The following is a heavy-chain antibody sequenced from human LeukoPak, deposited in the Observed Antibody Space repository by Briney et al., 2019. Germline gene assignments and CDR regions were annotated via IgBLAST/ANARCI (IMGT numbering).Heavy chain of an antibody. CDR1: GGSISSGGYY. Sequence: SETLSLTCTVSGGSISSGGYYWSWIRQPPGKGLEWIEYIYHSGSTYYNPSLKSRVTISVDTSKNQFSLKLSSVTAADTAVYYCARDESDSSGYWIDYWGQGTLVTVSS. CDR2: IYHSGST. V-gene: IGHV4-30-2*01. D-gene: IGHD3-22*01. CDR3: ARDESDSSGYWIDY. J-gene: IGHJ4*02.